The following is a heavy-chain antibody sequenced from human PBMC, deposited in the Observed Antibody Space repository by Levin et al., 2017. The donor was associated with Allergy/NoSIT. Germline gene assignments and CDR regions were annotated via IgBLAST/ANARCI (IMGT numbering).Heavy chain of an antibody. V-gene: IGHV4-39*01. CDR3: ARSPCSGGSCLDWFFDL. D-gene: IGHD2-15*01. CDR2: IYYIGTT. J-gene: IGHJ2*01. Sequence: SETLSLTCTVSGGSMTNTDYYWGWVRQPPGKGLEWIANIYYIGTTYYNPSLKSRVTMSVDTSKNQFSLKLNSVTAADTAVYYCARSPCSGGSCLDWFFDLWGRGTLVTVSS. CDR1: GGSMTNTDYY.